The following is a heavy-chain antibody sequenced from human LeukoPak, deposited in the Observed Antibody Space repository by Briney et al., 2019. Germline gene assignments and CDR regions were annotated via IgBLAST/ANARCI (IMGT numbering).Heavy chain of an antibody. V-gene: IGHV4-39*01. Sequence: SETLSLTCTVSGGSISSSSYYWGWIRQPPGEVLEWIGSIYYSGSTYYNPSLKSRVTISVDTSKNQFSLKLSSVTAADTAVYYCARYGVTGAVDYWGQGTLVTVSS. CDR2: IYYSGST. CDR1: GGSISSSSYY. D-gene: IGHD1-20*01. CDR3: ARYGVTGAVDY. J-gene: IGHJ4*02.